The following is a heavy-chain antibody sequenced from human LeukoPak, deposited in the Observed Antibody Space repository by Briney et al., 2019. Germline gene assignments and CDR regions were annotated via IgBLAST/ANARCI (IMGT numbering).Heavy chain of an antibody. CDR2: IDTDGKTT. CDR3: VRDKDGYNF. CDR1: GFTFNTYV. J-gene: IGHJ4*02. V-gene: IGHV3-74*01. D-gene: IGHD5-24*01. Sequence: GGSLRLSCAASGFTFNTYVMHWVRQAPGKGLVWVARIDTDGKTTTYADSVKGRFTISRVNAKNMLYVQMNSLRAEDTAVYYCVRDKDGYNFWGQGTLVSVSS.